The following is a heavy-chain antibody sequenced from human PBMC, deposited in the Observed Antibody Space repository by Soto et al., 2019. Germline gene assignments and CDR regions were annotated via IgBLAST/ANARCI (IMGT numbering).Heavy chain of an antibody. CDR2: INHSGST. V-gene: IGHV4-34*01. D-gene: IGHD2-2*02. Sequence: QVQLQQWGAGLLKPSETLSLTCAVYGGSFSGYYWSWIRQPPGKGLEWIGEINHSGSTNYNPSLKSRVTTSVDTSKNQFSLKLSSVTAAATAVYYWARGTSAHGYCSSTSGYKKPRQGGVYAFDIWGHGTMVTVSS. CDR1: GGSFSGYY. CDR3: ARGTSAHGYCSSTSGYKKPRQGGVYAFDI. J-gene: IGHJ3*02.